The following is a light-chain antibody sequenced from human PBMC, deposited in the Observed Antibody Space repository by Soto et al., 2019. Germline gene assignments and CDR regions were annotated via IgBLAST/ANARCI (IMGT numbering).Light chain of an antibody. V-gene: IGKV3-15*01. CDR2: GAS. CDR1: QTVYSN. Sequence: EVVMTQSPATLSVSPGERATLSCRASQTVYSNLAWYQQKPGQAPRLLIYGASTRATGIPARFSGSGSGTEFILTISSLQSEDFAIYYCQQYDNWPPLTFGGGTKVDIK. J-gene: IGKJ4*01. CDR3: QQYDNWPPLT.